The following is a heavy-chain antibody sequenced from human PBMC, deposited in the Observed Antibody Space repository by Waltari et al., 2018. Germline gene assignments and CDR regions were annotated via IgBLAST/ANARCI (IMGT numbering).Heavy chain of an antibody. CDR3: ARLFSGHGKDAFDI. J-gene: IGHJ3*02. Sequence: QVQLQESGPGLLKASETLSLSCTVAVGSLSGYDWIWSRQPPGKGLEWIGDVSYSGRNTFNPALESRVAGSEETSKNQFSVRFRSLTAADTGVYYWARLFSGHGKDAFDIWGQGTVVTVSS. CDR1: VGSLSGYD. CDR2: VSYSGRN. D-gene: IGHD1-1*01. V-gene: IGHV4-59*01.